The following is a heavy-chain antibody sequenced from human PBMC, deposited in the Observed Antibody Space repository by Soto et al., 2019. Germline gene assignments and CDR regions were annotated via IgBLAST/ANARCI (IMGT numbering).Heavy chain of an antibody. CDR3: ARDINPEYRGYIYFDY. CDR2: ISSSGSTI. J-gene: IGHJ4*02. CDR1: GFTFSDYY. D-gene: IGHD5-12*01. V-gene: IGHV3-11*01. Sequence: GGSLRLSCAASGFTFSDYYMSWIRQAPGKGLEWVSYISSSGSTIYYADSVKGRFTISRDNAKNSLYLQMNSLRAEDTAVYYCARDINPEYRGYIYFDYWGQGTLVTVPS.